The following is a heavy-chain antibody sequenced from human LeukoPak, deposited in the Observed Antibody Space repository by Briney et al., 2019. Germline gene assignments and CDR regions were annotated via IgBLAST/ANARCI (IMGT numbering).Heavy chain of an antibody. V-gene: IGHV1-69*06. CDR3: ARDLFLDYYDSSGYLYAFDI. CDR2: IIPIFGTA. D-gene: IGHD3-22*01. J-gene: IGHJ3*02. Sequence: SVKVSCKASGGTFSSYAISWVRQAPGQGREWIGGIIPIFGTANYAQKFQGRVASTADKATSTAYMELSSLRSEDTAVYYCARDLFLDYYDSSGYLYAFDIWGQGTMVTVSS. CDR1: GGTFSSYA.